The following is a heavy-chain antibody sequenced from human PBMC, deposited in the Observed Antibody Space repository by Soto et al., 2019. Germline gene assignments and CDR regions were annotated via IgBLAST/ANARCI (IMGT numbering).Heavy chain of an antibody. J-gene: IGHJ4*02. Sequence: SVKVSCKASGGTFSSYAISWVRQAPGQGLEWMGGIIPIFGTANYAQKFQGRVTITADESTSTAYMELSSLRSEDTAVYYCARGSGYCSGGSCYTPSFDYWGQGTLVTVSS. D-gene: IGHD2-15*01. CDR2: IIPIFGTA. CDR3: ARGSGYCSGGSCYTPSFDY. V-gene: IGHV1-69*13. CDR1: GGTFSSYA.